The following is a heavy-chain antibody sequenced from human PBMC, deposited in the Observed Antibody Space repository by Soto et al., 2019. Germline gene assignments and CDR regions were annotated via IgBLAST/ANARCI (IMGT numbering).Heavy chain of an antibody. CDR1: GFIFSSYW. Sequence: SLRLSCAASGFIFSSYWMHWVRQAPGKGLVWVSRINSDGSSITYADSVKGRFTISRANTKNTLYLQTNSLRAEDTAVYYCARAGYCSGGTCYGRDYYGMDVWGQGTTVTVSS. D-gene: IGHD2-15*01. CDR2: INSDGSSI. CDR3: ARAGYCSGGTCYGRDYYGMDV. V-gene: IGHV3-74*01. J-gene: IGHJ6*02.